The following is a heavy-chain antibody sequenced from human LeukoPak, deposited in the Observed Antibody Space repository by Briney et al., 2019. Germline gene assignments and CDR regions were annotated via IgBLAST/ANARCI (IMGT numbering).Heavy chain of an antibody. J-gene: IGHJ4*02. CDR3: ARGSSAGASLRHDY. CDR1: GFTFSSYW. V-gene: IGHV3-7*01. D-gene: IGHD1-26*01. Sequence: GGSLRLSCAASGFTFSSYWTSWVRQAPGKGLEWVANIKQDGSEENFVDSVKGRFTISRDNAKKSLYLQMNSLRAEDTAVYYCARGSSAGASLRHDYWGQGTLVTVSS. CDR2: IKQDGSEE.